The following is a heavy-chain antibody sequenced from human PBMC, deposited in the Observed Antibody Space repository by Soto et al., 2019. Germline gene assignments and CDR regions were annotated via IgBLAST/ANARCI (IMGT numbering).Heavy chain of an antibody. CDR1: GSTFSSYG. CDR2: ISYDGSNK. J-gene: IGHJ4*02. D-gene: IGHD5-18*01. Sequence: GGSLRLSCAASGSTFSSYGMHWVRQAPGKGLEWVAVISYDGSNKYYADSVKGRFTISRDNSKNTLYLQMNSLRAEDTAVYYCAKRYSYGPGDYWGQGTLVTVSS. V-gene: IGHV3-30*18. CDR3: AKRYSYGPGDY.